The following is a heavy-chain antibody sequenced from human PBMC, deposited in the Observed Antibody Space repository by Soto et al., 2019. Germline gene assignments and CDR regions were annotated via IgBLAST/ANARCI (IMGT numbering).Heavy chain of an antibody. CDR1: GGSISSNY. J-gene: IGHJ4*02. CDR2: VYNSGST. D-gene: IGHD6-13*01. CDR3: ARYRREAVAGYTLDY. V-gene: IGHV4-59*01. Sequence: SETLSLTCTVSGGSISSNYWTWIRQPPGKGLEWIGYVYNSGSTNYNPSLKSRVTISEDTSRSQFSLKVNSMAAADTAVYYCARYRREAVAGYTLDYWGQGILVTVS.